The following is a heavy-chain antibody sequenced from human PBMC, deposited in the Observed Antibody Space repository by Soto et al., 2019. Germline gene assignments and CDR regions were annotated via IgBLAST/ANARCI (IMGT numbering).Heavy chain of an antibody. V-gene: IGHV1-46*01. CDR1: GYTFTSYY. Sequence: GASVKVSCKASGYTFTSYYMHWVRQAPGQGLEWMGIINPSGGSTSYAQKFQGRVTMTRDTSTSTVYMELSSLRAEDTAVYYCAKLVRGGSHYDASDIWGQGTMVTVSS. CDR2: INPSGGST. CDR3: AKLVRGGSHYDASDI. J-gene: IGHJ3*02. D-gene: IGHD1-26*01.